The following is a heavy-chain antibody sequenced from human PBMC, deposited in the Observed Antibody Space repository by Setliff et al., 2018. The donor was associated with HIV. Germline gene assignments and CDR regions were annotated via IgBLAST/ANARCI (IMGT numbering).Heavy chain of an antibody. J-gene: IGHJ4*02. CDR3: AKDHATSSWFTALLDY. Sequence: GGSLRLSCAASGFTFSSYSMNWVRQTPGKGLVWVSRLNSDGSSTSYADSVKGRFTISRDNAKNTLYLQMNSLRAEDTAVYYCAKDHATSSWFTALLDYWGQGALVTVSS. CDR2: LNSDGSST. CDR1: GFTFSSYS. V-gene: IGHV3-74*01. D-gene: IGHD6-13*01.